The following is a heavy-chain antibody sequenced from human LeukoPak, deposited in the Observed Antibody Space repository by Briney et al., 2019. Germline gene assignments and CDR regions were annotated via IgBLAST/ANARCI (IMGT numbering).Heavy chain of an antibody. CDR2: INHSGST. CDR1: GGSFSGYY. Sequence: SETLSLTCAVYGGSFSGYYWSWIRQPPGKGLEWIGEINHSGSTNYNPSLKSRVTISVDTSKNQFSLKLSSVTAADTAVYYCARGRKQWLVREYYFDYWGQGTLVTVSS. CDR3: ARGRKQWLVREYYFDY. V-gene: IGHV4-34*01. J-gene: IGHJ4*02. D-gene: IGHD6-19*01.